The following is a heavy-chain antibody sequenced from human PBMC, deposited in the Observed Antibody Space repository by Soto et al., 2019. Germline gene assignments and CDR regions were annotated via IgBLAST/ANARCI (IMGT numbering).Heavy chain of an antibody. Sequence: SETLSLTCAVSGGSISSDDWWSWVRQSPGKGLEWIGEIYHRGSTNYNPSLKSRVTISVDKSKNQFSLKLSSMTAADTAVYYCARDLWGYCGTDCYPLDVWGQGTTVTVSS. D-gene: IGHD2-21*02. CDR1: GGSISSDDW. J-gene: IGHJ6*02. CDR2: IYHRGST. V-gene: IGHV4-4*02. CDR3: ARDLWGYCGTDCYPLDV.